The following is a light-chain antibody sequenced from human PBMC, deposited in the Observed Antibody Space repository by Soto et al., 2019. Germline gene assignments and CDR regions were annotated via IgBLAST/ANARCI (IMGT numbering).Light chain of an antibody. J-gene: IGLJ1*01. CDR1: SSNIGSNT. CDR2: SNN. CDR3: PAWDDSLNGNYV. V-gene: IGLV1-44*01. Sequence: QSVLTQPPSASGTPGQRVTISCSGSSSNIGSNTVNWYQQLPGTAPKLLIYSNNQRPSGVPDRFSGSKSGTSASLAISGLQSEDEADYYCPAWDDSLNGNYVFGTGTRSPS.